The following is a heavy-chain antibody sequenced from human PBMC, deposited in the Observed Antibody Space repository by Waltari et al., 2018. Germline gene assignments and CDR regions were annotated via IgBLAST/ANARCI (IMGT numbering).Heavy chain of an antibody. CDR2: ISYDGSNK. CDR1: GFTFSSYA. D-gene: IGHD3-22*01. Sequence: QVQLVESGGGVVQPGRSLRLSCAASGFTFSSYAMHWVRQAPGKGLEWVAVISYDGSNKDYAASVKGRFTISRDNSKNTLYLQMNSLRAEDTAVYYCARTPNYYDSSGYSYFDYWGQGTLVTVSS. V-gene: IGHV3-30*04. J-gene: IGHJ4*02. CDR3: ARTPNYYDSSGYSYFDY.